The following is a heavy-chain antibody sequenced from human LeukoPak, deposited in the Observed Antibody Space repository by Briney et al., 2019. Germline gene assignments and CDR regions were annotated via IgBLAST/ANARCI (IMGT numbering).Heavy chain of an antibody. CDR3: ARAPHIALGLDP. J-gene: IGHJ5*02. Sequence: GGSLRLSCAASGFTFSDYYMSWIRQAPAKGLEWVSYINSGNRTRYYADSVKGRFSISRDNAMNSLYLQMNSLRAEDTAVYYCARAPHIALGLDPWGQGTLVTVSS. CDR1: GFTFSDYY. V-gene: IGHV3-11*01. D-gene: IGHD6-19*01. CDR2: INSGNRTR.